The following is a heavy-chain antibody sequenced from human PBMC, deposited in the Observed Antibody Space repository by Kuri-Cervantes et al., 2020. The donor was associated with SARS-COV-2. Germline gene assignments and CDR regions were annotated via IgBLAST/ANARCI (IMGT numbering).Heavy chain of an antibody. CDR2: IYTSGST. CDR1: GGSISSHY. J-gene: IGHJ3*02. Sequence: SETLSLTCTVSGGSISSHYWSWIRQPAGKGLEWIGRIYTSGSTNYNPSLKSRVTMSVDTSKNQFSLKPSSVTAADTAVYYCASQGDYSPDVNPAHYAFDIWGQGTMVTVSS. CDR3: ASQGDYSPDVNPAHYAFDI. V-gene: IGHV4-4*07. D-gene: IGHD4-11*01.